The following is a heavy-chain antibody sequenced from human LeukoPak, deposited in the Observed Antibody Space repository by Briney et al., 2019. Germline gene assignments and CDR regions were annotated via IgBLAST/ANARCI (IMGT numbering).Heavy chain of an antibody. CDR3: ARDRVGARGENWFDP. D-gene: IGHD1-26*01. V-gene: IGHV3-30*04. CDR2: ISYGGSNK. J-gene: IGHJ5*02. CDR1: GFTFSSYA. Sequence: PGGSLRLSCAASGFTFSSYAMHWVRQAPGKGLEWVAVISYGGSNKYYADSVKGRFTISRDNSKNTLYLQMNSLRAEDTAVYYCARDRVGARGENWFDPWGQGTLVTISS.